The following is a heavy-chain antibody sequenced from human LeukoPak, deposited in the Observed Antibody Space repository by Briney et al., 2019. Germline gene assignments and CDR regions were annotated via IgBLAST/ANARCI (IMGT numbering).Heavy chain of an antibody. J-gene: IGHJ4*02. V-gene: IGHV3-66*02. D-gene: IGHD3-22*01. CDR2: IYSGGST. CDR1: GFTVSSNY. CDR3: ARQTIDDSSGYYDY. Sequence: GGSLRLSCAASGFTVSSNYMSWVRQAPGKGLEWVSVIYSGGSTYYADSVKGRFTISRDNSKNTLYLQMNSLRAEDTAVYYCARQTIDDSSGYYDYWGQGTLVTASS.